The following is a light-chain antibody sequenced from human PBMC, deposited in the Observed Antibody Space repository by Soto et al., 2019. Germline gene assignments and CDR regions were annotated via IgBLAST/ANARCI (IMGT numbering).Light chain of an antibody. V-gene: IGLV2-14*01. Sequence: QSVLTQPASVSGSPGQSITISCSGTNSDVGGYNYVSWYQQHPGKAPKLMIYDVSYRPSGISNRFSGSKSDNTASLTISGLQAEDEADYYCSSYTTSSLYVFGTGTKVTVL. J-gene: IGLJ1*01. CDR2: DVS. CDR3: SSYTTSSLYV. CDR1: NSDVGGYNY.